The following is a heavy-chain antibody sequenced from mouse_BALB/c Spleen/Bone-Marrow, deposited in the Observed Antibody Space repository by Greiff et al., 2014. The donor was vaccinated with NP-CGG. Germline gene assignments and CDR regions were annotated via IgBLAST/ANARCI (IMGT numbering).Heavy chain of an antibody. V-gene: IGHV1S12*01. Sequence: VQLQQSGPELVKPGASVKISCKASGYTFTSHYIQWVKQRPGQGLEWIGYIFPRDGSTNYNETFKGKATLTSDTSSSTASMQLNSLTSEDSAVYFCARDYYGSLDYWGQGTTLTVSS. D-gene: IGHD1-1*01. CDR2: IFPRDGST. CDR3: ARDYYGSLDY. CDR1: GYTFTSHY. J-gene: IGHJ2*01.